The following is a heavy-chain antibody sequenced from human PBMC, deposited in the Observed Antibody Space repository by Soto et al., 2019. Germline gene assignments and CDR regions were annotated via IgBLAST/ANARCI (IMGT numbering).Heavy chain of an antibody. V-gene: IGHV4-59*01. CDR3: ARMSSGSYGTFDY. CDR2: IYYSGST. J-gene: IGHJ4*02. Sequence: SETLSLTCTVSGGSISDSYWGWIRQPPGKGLEWIGYIYYSGSTKYNPSLKSRATISLDRSKSQFSLKLSSVTAADTAVYYCARMSSGSYGTFDYWGQGTLVTVSS. CDR1: GGSISDSY. D-gene: IGHD3-10*01.